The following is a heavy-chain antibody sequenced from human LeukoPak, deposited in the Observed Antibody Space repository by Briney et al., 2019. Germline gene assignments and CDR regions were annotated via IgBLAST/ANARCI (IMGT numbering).Heavy chain of an antibody. Sequence: PGGSLRLSYAASGFTFSSYSMNWVRQAPGKGLEWVSSISSSSSYIYYADSVKGRFTISRDNAKNSLYLQMNSLRAEDTAVYYCARDPKQYYDILTGLYYMDVWGKGTTVTVSS. CDR3: ARDPKQYYDILTGLYYMDV. D-gene: IGHD3-9*01. CDR2: ISSSSSYI. J-gene: IGHJ6*03. V-gene: IGHV3-21*01. CDR1: GFTFSSYS.